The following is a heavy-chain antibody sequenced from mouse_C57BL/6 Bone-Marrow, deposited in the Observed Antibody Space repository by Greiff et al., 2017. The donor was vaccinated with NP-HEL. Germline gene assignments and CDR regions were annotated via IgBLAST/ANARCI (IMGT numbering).Heavy chain of an antibody. J-gene: IGHJ1*03. CDR3: ARNPPGLWYFDV. Sequence: VMLVESGPGLVQPSQSLSITCTVSGFSLTSYGVHWVRQSPGKGLEWLGVIWSGGSTDYNAAFISRLSISKDNSKSQVFFKMNSLQADDTAIYYCARNPPGLWYFDVWGTGTTVTVSS. V-gene: IGHV2-2*01. CDR1: GFSLTSYG. D-gene: IGHD3-1*01. CDR2: IWSGGST.